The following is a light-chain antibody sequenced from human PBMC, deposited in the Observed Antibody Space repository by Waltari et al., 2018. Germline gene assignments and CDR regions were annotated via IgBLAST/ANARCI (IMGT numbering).Light chain of an antibody. J-gene: IGKJ2*03. CDR3: LQDYTSPYS. V-gene: IGKV1-27*01. CDR2: GAS. CDR1: QAIDRE. Sequence: DIQMTQSPSSLSASGGDRVTVTCRASQAIDRELSWFQQKPGKAPTLLIYGASSVQTGVSSRFSGSGSGTVFTLTINSLQPEDVATYYCLQDYTSPYSFGQGTKVEIK.